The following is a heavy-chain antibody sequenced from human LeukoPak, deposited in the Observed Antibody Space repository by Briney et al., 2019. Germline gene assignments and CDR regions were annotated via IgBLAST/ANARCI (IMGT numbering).Heavy chain of an antibody. CDR3: TTGNY. CDR1: GFTFSNAW. Sequence: GGSLRLSCAASGFTFSNAWMNWVRQAPGKGLEWVGRFKSKADGGTIDYAAPVKGRSTISRDDSKNTLSLQMNSVKTEDTAVYYCTTGNYWGQGTLVTVSS. CDR2: FKSKADGGTI. V-gene: IGHV3-15*01. J-gene: IGHJ4*02.